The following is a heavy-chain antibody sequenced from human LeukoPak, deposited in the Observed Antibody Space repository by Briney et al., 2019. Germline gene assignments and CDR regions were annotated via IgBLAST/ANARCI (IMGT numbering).Heavy chain of an antibody. CDR1: GGSFSAYY. Sequence: KTSETLSPTCTVSGGSFSAYYWRWIRQRPGKGLEWIGRIHTTGSTNSNPSLKSGVTMSIDTSKNEFSLNLTSVTAADTAVYYCATTLKTVCSLTQAWGQGTLVTVSS. CDR3: ATTLKTVCSLTQA. J-gene: IGHJ4*02. D-gene: IGHD2-8*01. CDR2: IHTTGST. V-gene: IGHV4-4*07.